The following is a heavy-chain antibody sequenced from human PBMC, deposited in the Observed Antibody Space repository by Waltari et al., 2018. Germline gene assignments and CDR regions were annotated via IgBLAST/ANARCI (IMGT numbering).Heavy chain of an antibody. Sequence: QVQLVQSGAEVKKPGASVKVSCKASGYTFSDYAIHWVRQAPGQRPGWMGWINTGNGNREYSQEFQGRVTISRDTSASTVYMELSSLRSEDMAVYYCARANLFRSRGLTFDIWGQGTMVTVSS. CDR2: INTGNGNR. CDR1: GYTFSDYA. CDR3: ARANLFRSRGLTFDI. V-gene: IGHV1-3*03. D-gene: IGHD3-3*01. J-gene: IGHJ3*02.